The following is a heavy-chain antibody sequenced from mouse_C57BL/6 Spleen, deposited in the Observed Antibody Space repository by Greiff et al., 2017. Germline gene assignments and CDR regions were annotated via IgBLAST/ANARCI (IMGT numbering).Heavy chain of an antibody. J-gene: IGHJ4*01. D-gene: IGHD5-1*01. V-gene: IGHV5-16*01. Sequence: EVKLMESEGGLVQPGSSMKLSCTASGFTFSDYYMAWVRQVPEKGLEWVANINYDGSSTYYLDSLKSRFIISRDNAKNILYLQMSSLKSEDTATYYCAREDSTLRGAMDYWGQGTSVTVSS. CDR1: GFTFSDYY. CDR3: AREDSTLRGAMDY. CDR2: INYDGSST.